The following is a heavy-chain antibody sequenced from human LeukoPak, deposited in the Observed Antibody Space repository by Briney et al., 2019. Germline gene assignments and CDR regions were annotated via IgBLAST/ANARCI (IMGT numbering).Heavy chain of an antibody. J-gene: IGHJ1*01. Sequence: ASVKVSXKASGYTFTSYGISWVRQAPGQGLEWMGWISAYNGNTNYAQKLQGRVTMTTDTSTSTAYMELRSLRSDDTAVYYCARVRDVYCSSTSCYPIEYFQHWGQGTLVTVSS. V-gene: IGHV1-18*01. CDR2: ISAYNGNT. D-gene: IGHD2-2*01. CDR3: ARVRDVYCSSTSCYPIEYFQH. CDR1: GYTFTSYG.